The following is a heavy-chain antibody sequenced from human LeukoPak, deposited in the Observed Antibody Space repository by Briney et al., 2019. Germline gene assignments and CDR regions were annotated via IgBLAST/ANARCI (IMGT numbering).Heavy chain of an antibody. V-gene: IGHV4-39*07. J-gene: IGHJ4*02. CDR2: IYHSGST. Sequence: SETLSLTCTVSGVSISRSSYYWGWIRQPPGKGLEWIGEIYHSGSTNYNPSLKSRVTISVDKSKNQFSLKLSSVTAADTAVYYCARFSGTNYKGFDYWGQGTLVTVSS. D-gene: IGHD2-8*01. CDR1: GVSISRSSYY. CDR3: ARFSGTNYKGFDY.